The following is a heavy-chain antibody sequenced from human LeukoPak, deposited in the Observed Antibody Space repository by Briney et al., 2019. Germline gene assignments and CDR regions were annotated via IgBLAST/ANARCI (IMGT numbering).Heavy chain of an antibody. CDR1: GITFSTYS. J-gene: IGHJ6*02. Sequence: GGSLRLSCAASGITFSTYSMNWVRQAPGKVLEWVSSISSSSGYIYYADSLKGRFTISRDNAKNSLYLQMNSLRAEDTAVYYCARDTDGFESGYGYYYYHGMDVWGQGTTVTVSS. V-gene: IGHV3-21*01. CDR2: ISSSSGYI. D-gene: IGHD3-3*01. CDR3: ARDTDGFESGYGYYYYHGMDV.